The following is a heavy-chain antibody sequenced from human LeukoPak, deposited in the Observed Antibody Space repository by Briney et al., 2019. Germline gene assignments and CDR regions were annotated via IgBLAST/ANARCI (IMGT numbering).Heavy chain of an antibody. CDR1: GYTFRSYG. CDR2: ISPYNGNT. CDR3: ARELSAVGRWGAFDM. D-gene: IGHD6-13*01. Sequence: ASVKVSCKASGYTFRSYGFSWVRQAPGQGLEWMGWISPYNGNTNYAQRFQGRVTMTTDTSTSTAYMELRSLRFDDTAVYYCARELSAVGRWGAFDMWGQGTMVTVSS. V-gene: IGHV1-18*01. J-gene: IGHJ3*02.